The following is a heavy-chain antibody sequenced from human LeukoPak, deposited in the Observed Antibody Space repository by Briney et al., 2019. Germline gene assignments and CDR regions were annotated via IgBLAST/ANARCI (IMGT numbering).Heavy chain of an antibody. V-gene: IGHV3-33*06. CDR1: GFTFSSYG. CDR3: AKSRDSSGWTYFDH. CDR2: IWYDGTNK. Sequence: QTGGSLRLSCAASGFTFSSYGMHWVRQAPGKGVEWVAIIWYDGTNKYYADSVKGRFTISRDNSKNTLYLQMNSLRAEDTGVYYCAKSRDSSGWTYFDHWGQGTLVTVSS. J-gene: IGHJ4*02. D-gene: IGHD6-19*01.